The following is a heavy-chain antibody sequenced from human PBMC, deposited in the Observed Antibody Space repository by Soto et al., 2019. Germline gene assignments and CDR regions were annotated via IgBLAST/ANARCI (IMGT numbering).Heavy chain of an antibody. J-gene: IGHJ6*02. CDR3: ARGGVGLDLYYYYGMDV. CDR2: TRNKANSYTT. CDR1: GFTFSDHY. D-gene: IGHD3-3*01. Sequence: PGGSLRLSCAASGFTFSDHYMDWVRQAPGKGLEWVGRTRNKANSYTTEYAASVKGRFTISRDDSKNSLYLQMNSLKTEDTAVYYCARGGVGLDLYYYYGMDVWGQGTTVTVSS. V-gene: IGHV3-72*01.